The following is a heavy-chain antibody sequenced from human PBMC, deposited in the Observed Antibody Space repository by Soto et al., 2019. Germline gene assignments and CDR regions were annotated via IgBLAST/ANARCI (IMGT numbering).Heavy chain of an antibody. CDR3: VKVSTFYDILNGYYSTNFFDP. V-gene: IGHV3-64D*06. D-gene: IGHD3-9*01. J-gene: IGHJ5*02. CDR1: GFTFSEYS. Sequence: GGSLRLSCSASGFTFSEYSMHWVRQAPGKGLQYVSTISSDGDITYYADSVKGRLTISRDNSKNTLYLQMNSLRPEDTAVYYCVKVSTFYDILNGYYSTNFFDPPGQGTTVTVSS. CDR2: ISSDGDIT.